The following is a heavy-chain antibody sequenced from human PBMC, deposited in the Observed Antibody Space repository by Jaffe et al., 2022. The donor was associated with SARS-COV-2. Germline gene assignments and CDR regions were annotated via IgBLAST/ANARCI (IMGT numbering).Heavy chain of an antibody. Sequence: QVQLVQSGAEVKKPGASVKVSCKASGYTFTSYDINWVRQATGQGLEWMGWMNPNSGNTGYAQKFQGRVTMTRNTSISTAYMELSSLRSEDTAVYYCARDGWGYFDWPYPRWYYYYMDVWGKGTTVTVSS. D-gene: IGHD3-9*01. CDR1: GYTFTSYD. CDR2: MNPNSGNT. CDR3: ARDGWGYFDWPYPRWYYYYMDV. V-gene: IGHV1-8*01. J-gene: IGHJ6*03.